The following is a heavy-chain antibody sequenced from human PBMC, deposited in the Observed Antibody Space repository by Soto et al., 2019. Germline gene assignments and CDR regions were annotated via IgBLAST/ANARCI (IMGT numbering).Heavy chain of an antibody. CDR3: ARHRGDIVVVPAAMVAFPPRDDAFDI. Sequence: PSETLSLTCTVSGGSISSSSYYWGWIRQPPGKGLEWIGSIYYSGSTYYNPSLKSRVTISVDTSKNQFSLKLSSVTAADTAVYYCARHRGDIVVVPAAMVAFPPRDDAFDIWGQGTMVTVSS. CDR2: IYYSGST. CDR1: GGSISSSSYY. J-gene: IGHJ3*02. D-gene: IGHD2-2*01. V-gene: IGHV4-39*01.